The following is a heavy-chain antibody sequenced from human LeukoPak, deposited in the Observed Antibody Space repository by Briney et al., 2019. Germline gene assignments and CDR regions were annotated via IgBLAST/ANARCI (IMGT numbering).Heavy chain of an antibody. Sequence: GRSLRLSCAASGFTFSDYYMSWIRQAPGKGLEWVSYLSSSGSTIYYADSVKGRFTISRDNAKNSLYLQMNSLRAEDTAVYYCARGNSEDYGDSPYYYYGMDVWGQGTTVTVSS. J-gene: IGHJ6*02. CDR2: LSSSGSTI. CDR3: ARGNSEDYGDSPYYYYGMDV. D-gene: IGHD4-17*01. V-gene: IGHV3-11*01. CDR1: GFTFSDYY.